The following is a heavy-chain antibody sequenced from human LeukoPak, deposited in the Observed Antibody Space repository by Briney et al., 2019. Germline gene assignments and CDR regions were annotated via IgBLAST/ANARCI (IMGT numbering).Heavy chain of an antibody. D-gene: IGHD3-10*01. V-gene: IGHV1-18*01. Sequence: ASVKVSCKASGYTFTSYGISWVRQAPGQGLEWMGWISAYNGNTNYAQKLQGRVTMTTDTSTSTVYMELSSLRSEDTAVYYCARETVRRRNWFDPWGQGTLVTVSS. CDR2: ISAYNGNT. CDR3: ARETVRRRNWFDP. J-gene: IGHJ5*02. CDR1: GYTFTSYG.